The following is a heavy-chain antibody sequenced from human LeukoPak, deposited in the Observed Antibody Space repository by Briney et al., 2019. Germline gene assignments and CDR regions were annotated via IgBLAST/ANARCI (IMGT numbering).Heavy chain of an antibody. Sequence: GESLKISCKGSGYIFTSYWIGWVGQMPGKGLEWMGIIYPGDSDTKYSPSLQGQVTISADESISTAYLQWSSLKASDTAMYYCARRSYGYAFDIWGQGTMVTVSS. CDR2: IYPGDSDT. CDR1: GYIFTSYW. V-gene: IGHV5-51*01. D-gene: IGHD5-18*01. CDR3: ARRSYGYAFDI. J-gene: IGHJ3*02.